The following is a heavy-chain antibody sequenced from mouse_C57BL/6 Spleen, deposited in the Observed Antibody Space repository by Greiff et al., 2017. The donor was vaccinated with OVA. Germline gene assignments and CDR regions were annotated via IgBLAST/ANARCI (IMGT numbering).Heavy chain of an antibody. Sequence: QVQLKESGPGLVAPSQSLSITCTVSGFSLTSYAISWVRQPPGKGLEWLGVIWTGGGTNYNSALKSRLSISKDNSKSQVFLKMNSLRTDDTARYYCARTPYDYDDWYFDVWGTGTTVTVSS. J-gene: IGHJ1*03. CDR2: IWTGGGT. CDR3: ARTPYDYDDWYFDV. D-gene: IGHD2-4*01. CDR1: GFSLTSYA. V-gene: IGHV2-9-1*01.